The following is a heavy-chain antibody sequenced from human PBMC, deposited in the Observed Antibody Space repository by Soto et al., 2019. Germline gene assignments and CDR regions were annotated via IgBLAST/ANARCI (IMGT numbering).Heavy chain of an antibody. Sequence: VESLKISCQGSGYRFTSYWIGWVRQMPGKGMEWMGIIYPGDSDIRYSPPFQGQVTMSADKSISTAYLQWSSLKASDTAMYYCARLMGGGTGADYWGQGTLVTVSS. CDR1: GYRFTSYW. J-gene: IGHJ4*02. V-gene: IGHV5-51*01. D-gene: IGHD2-8*02. CDR2: IYPGDSDI. CDR3: ARLMGGGTGADY.